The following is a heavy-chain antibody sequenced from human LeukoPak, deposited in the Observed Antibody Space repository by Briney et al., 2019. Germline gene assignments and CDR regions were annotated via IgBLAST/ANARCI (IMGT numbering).Heavy chain of an antibody. Sequence: ASVKVSCKASGYTFTGYYMHWVRQAPGQGLEWMGWINPYSGGTNYAQKFQGRVTMTRDMSTSTDFMELSSLRSEDTAVYYCARDNSVGDNAWWFDPWGQGTLVTVSS. CDR2: INPYSGGT. D-gene: IGHD1-26*01. J-gene: IGHJ5*02. CDR3: ARDNSVGDNAWWFDP. CDR1: GYTFTGYY. V-gene: IGHV1-2*02.